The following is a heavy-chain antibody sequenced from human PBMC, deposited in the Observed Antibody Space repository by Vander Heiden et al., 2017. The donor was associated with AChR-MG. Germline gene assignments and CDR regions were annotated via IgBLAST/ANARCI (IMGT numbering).Heavy chain of an antibody. CDR2: VHYRGNT. V-gene: IGHV4-39*01. J-gene: IGHJ6*02. CDR1: GGSISGSTYF. D-gene: IGHD3-10*01. Sequence: QLQLQESGPGLAKPSETLSLTCTVSGGSISGSTYFWVWIRHPPGKGLEWSGNVHYRGNTYYSPSLKGRLTISVDTSKNQFSLELTSLTAADTAVYYCGRLAPRSGRDYYYGVDVWGQGTTVTVS. CDR3: GRLAPRSGRDYYYGVDV.